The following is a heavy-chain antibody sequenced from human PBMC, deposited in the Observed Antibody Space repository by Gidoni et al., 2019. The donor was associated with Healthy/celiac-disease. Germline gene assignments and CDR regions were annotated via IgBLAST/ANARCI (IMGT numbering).Heavy chain of an antibody. J-gene: IGHJ5*02. CDR3: ARDAHEFSFNWFDP. D-gene: IGHD3-10*01. CDR1: GGSISSYY. Sequence: QVQLQEAGPGLVKPSETLSLTCTLSGGSISSYYWSWIRQPPGKGLEWIGYIYYSGSTNYNPSLKSRVTISVDTSKNQFSLKLSSVTAADTAVYYCARDAHEFSFNWFDPWGQGTLVTVSS. CDR2: IYYSGST. V-gene: IGHV4-59*01.